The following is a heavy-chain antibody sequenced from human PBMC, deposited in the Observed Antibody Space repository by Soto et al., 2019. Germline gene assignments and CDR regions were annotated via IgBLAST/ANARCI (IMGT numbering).Heavy chain of an antibody. CDR3: AKTLYSSSWYPNWFDP. CDR1: GFTFSSYG. V-gene: IGHV3-30*18. CDR2: ISYDGSNK. Sequence: GGSLRLSCAASGFTFSSYGMHWVRQAPGKGLEWVAVISYDGSNKYYADSVKGRFTISRDNSKNTLYLQMNSLRAEDTAVYYCAKTLYSSSWYPNWFDPWGQGTQVTVSS. J-gene: IGHJ5*02. D-gene: IGHD6-13*01.